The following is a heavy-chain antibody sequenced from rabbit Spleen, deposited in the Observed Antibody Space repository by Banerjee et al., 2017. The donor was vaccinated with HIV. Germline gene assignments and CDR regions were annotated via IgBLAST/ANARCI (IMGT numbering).Heavy chain of an antibody. CDR1: GFSFGSGYD. D-gene: IGHD1-1*01. CDR2: IYTSSGST. Sequence: QQLVESGGGLVKPGASLTLTCTASGFSFGSGYDMCWVRQAPGKRPEWIACIYTSSGSTYYASWAKGRFTISKTSSTTMTLQMTSLTAADTATYFCARSAGYTNSGDFYFTLWGPGTLVTVS. V-gene: IGHV1S40*01. CDR3: ARSAGYTNSGDFYFTL. J-gene: IGHJ4*01.